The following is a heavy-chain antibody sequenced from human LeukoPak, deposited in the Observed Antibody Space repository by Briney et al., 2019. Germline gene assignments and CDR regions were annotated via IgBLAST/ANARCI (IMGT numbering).Heavy chain of an antibody. CDR1: GFKFSSYG. CDR3: AKDVVYYGSGRHNHFDY. Sequence: GGSLRLSCAASGFKFSSYGMHWVRQAPGKGLEWVAVTSYDGDDKYYADSVKGRFTISRDNSKNTLYLQLNSLRTEDTAVYYCAKDVVYYGSGRHNHFDYWGQGTPVTVSS. D-gene: IGHD3-10*01. J-gene: IGHJ4*02. CDR2: TSYDGDDK. V-gene: IGHV3-30*18.